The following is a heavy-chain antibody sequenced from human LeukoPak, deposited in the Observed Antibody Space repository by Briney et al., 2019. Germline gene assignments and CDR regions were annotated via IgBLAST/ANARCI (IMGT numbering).Heavy chain of an antibody. D-gene: IGHD1-26*01. CDR2: IYVTGTT. CDR3: ARGSPDLARESFQY. V-gene: IGHV4-4*07. CDR1: GGSISNNY. J-gene: IGHJ1*01. Sequence: SETLSLTCTVSGGSISNNYWNWIRQPAGKGLEWIGRIYVTGTTYYNPSLKSRLTMSVDASRNQFFLNLSSVTAADTAVYYCARGSPDLARESFQYCGQRILVTVS.